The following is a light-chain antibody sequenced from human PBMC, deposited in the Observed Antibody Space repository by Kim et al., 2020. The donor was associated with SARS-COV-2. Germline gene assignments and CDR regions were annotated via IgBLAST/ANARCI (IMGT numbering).Light chain of an antibody. J-gene: IGKJ2*01. Sequence: SPGARATLSCRASQSVITNYLAWYQQTPGQAPRLLIYGASSRATGIPHRFSGSGSGTDFTLSISRLEPEDFALYFCQHYGSSSTFGQGTKLEI. CDR1: QSVITNY. V-gene: IGKV3-20*01. CDR2: GAS. CDR3: QHYGSSST.